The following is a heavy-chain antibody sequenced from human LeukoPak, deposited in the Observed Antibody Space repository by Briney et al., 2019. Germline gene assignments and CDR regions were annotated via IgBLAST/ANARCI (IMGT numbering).Heavy chain of an antibody. CDR3: AKEGNYRTFDY. V-gene: IGHV3-30-3*01. CDR1: GFTFSSYA. Sequence: GGSLRLSCAASGFTFSSYAMHWVRQAPGKGLEWVAVISYDGSNKYYADSVKGRFTISRDNSKNTLYLRMNSLRAEDTAVYYCAKEGNYRTFDYWGQGALVTVSS. J-gene: IGHJ4*02. D-gene: IGHD1-1*01. CDR2: ISYDGSNK.